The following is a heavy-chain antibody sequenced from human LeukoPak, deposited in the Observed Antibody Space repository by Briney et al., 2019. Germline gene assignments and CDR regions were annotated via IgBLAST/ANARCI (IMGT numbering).Heavy chain of an antibody. J-gene: IGHJ4*02. CDR1: GTTFSRSA. D-gene: IGHD1-26*01. CDR2: VIPILGTT. V-gene: IGHV1-69*05. Sequence: SVKVSCKASGTTFSRSAISWVRQAPGQGLEWMGSVIPILGTTDYAQKFQDRVSITTDESTSTVYMEVSSLRSVDTAVYYCARDDGSATLGFDSWGQGTLVTVSS. CDR3: ARDDGSATLGFDS.